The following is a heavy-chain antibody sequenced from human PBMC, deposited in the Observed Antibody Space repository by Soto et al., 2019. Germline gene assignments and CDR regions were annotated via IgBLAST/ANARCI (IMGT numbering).Heavy chain of an antibody. CDR1: GGSISSYY. CDR3: ASYYGELGGYYFDY. V-gene: IGHV4-59*01. J-gene: IGHJ4*02. CDR2: IYYSGST. Sequence: ASETLSLTCTVSGGSISSYYWSWIRQPPGKGLEWIGYIYYSGSTNYNPSLKSRVTISVDTSKNQFSLKLSSVTAADTAVYYCASYYGELGGYYFDYWGQGTLVTVSS. D-gene: IGHD4-17*01.